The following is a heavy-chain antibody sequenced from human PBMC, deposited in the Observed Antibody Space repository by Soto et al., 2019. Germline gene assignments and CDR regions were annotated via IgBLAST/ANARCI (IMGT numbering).Heavy chain of an antibody. D-gene: IGHD5-18*01. J-gene: IGHJ4*02. CDR1: GGSISSSSYY. CDR3: ARGGIQLSYAFDY. CDR2: IYYSGST. Sequence: SETLSLTCTVSGGSISSSSYYWGWIRQPPGKGLEWIGSIYYSGSTYYNPSLKSRVTMSMDTSQTQIYLNLTSVTAADTAVYYCARGGIQLSYAFDYWGQGILVTVSS. V-gene: IGHV4-39*07.